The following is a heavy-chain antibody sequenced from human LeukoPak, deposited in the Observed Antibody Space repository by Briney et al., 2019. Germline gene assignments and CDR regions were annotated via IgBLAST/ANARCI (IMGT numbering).Heavy chain of an antibody. CDR3: AKDLFEYSSGYNWFDP. CDR1: GFTFSSYA. V-gene: IGHV3-23*01. D-gene: IGHD6-19*01. CDR2: ISGSGGST. Sequence: GGSLRLSCAASGFTFSSYAMSWVRQAPGKGLEWVSAISGSGGSTYYADSVKGRFTISRDNSKNTLYLQMNSLRAEDTAVYYCAKDLFEYSSGYNWFDPWGQGTLVTVSS. J-gene: IGHJ5*02.